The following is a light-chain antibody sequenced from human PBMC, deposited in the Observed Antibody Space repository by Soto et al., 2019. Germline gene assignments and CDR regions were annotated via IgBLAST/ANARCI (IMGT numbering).Light chain of an antibody. J-gene: IGKJ5*01. CDR2: GAS. CDR1: QPVNSGY. Sequence: IVCTQSPGTLSLSPGEGAILACRAGQPVNSGYLAWYQQKPAQAPRLLIYGASSRATGIPYRFSGSGSGTDFTLTISRLEPEDFVVYYCQHYGSSPPITFGQGTRLEIK. V-gene: IGKV3-20*01. CDR3: QHYGSSPPIT.